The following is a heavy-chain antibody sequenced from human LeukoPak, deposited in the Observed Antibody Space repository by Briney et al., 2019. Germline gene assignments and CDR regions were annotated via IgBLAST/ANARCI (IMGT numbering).Heavy chain of an antibody. D-gene: IGHD1-26*01. Sequence: SETLSLTCTVSGGSISSYYWNWIRQPPGMGLEWIGYSYYSGSTNYNPSLKSRVTMSVDTSKNQFFLKLSSVTVADTAVYYCARDSGSYDFDYWGQGTLVTVSS. CDR2: SYYSGST. J-gene: IGHJ4*02. V-gene: IGHV4-59*01. CDR3: ARDSGSYDFDY. CDR1: GGSISSYY.